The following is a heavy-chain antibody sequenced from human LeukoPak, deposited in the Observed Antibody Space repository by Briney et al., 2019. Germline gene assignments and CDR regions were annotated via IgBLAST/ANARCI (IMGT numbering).Heavy chain of an antibody. CDR2: ISGSGGST. J-gene: IGHJ4*02. CDR3: AKWAGYSSSWYISWFDY. CDR1: GFTFSSYA. D-gene: IGHD6-13*01. V-gene: IGHV3-23*01. Sequence: GGSLRLSCAASGFTFSSYAMSWVRQAPGKGLEWVSAISGSGGSTYYADSVKGRFTISRDNSKNTLYLQMNSLRAEDTAVYYCAKWAGYSSSWYISWFDYWGQGTLVTVSS.